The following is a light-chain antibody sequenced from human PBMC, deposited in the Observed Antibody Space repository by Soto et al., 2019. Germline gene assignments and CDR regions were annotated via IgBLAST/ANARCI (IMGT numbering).Light chain of an antibody. J-gene: IGLJ1*01. CDR3: SSFSNTSTLYV. Sequence: QSALTQPASVSGSPGQSITISCTGTNSDVGGHNYVSWYQHHPGKAPKLMIYEVSNRPSGVSNRFSGSKSGNTASLTISGLQAEDEADYHCSSFSNTSTLYVFGTGTKVTVL. CDR1: NSDVGGHNY. V-gene: IGLV2-14*01. CDR2: EVS.